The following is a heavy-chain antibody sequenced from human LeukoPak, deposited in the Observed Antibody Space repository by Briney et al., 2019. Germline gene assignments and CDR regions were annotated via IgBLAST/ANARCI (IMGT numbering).Heavy chain of an antibody. V-gene: IGHV3-74*01. D-gene: IGHD6-19*01. Sequence: GGSLRVSCAASGFTFSKYWMLWVRQAPGKALESVSRINTDGTVTTYADSVKGRFTVSRDNADNTMFLQMNSVRDEDTAVYYCATKQWLAPPPDSWGQGTPVTVSS. CDR2: INTDGTVT. J-gene: IGHJ4*02. CDR3: ATKQWLAPPPDS. CDR1: GFTFSKYW.